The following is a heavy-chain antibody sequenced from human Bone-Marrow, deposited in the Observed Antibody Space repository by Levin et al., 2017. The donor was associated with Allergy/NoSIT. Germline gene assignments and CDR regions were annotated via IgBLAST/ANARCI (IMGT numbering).Heavy chain of an antibody. D-gene: IGHD3-16*01. J-gene: IGHJ4*02. V-gene: IGHV5-51*01. CDR2: IHPGDSNI. CDR3: VRRLFSSWDHYFDY. CDR1: GYTFPVYW. Sequence: HGESLKISCKGSGYTFPVYWIGWVRQMPGKGLEWMGIIHPGDSNIRYSPSFQGQVTISADKSTSTAYLRWTSLKASDTAVYYCVRRLFSSWDHYFDYWGQGTQVTVSS.